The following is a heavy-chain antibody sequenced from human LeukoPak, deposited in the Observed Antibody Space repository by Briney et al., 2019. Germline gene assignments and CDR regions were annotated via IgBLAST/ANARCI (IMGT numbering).Heavy chain of an antibody. J-gene: IGHJ1*01. Sequence: PGGSLRLSCAASGSTFSSYAMHWVRQAPGKGLEWVAVISYDGSNKYYADSVKGRFTISRDNSKNTLYLQMNSLRAEDTAVYYCARDILTGSQSRFQHWGQGTLVTVSS. V-gene: IGHV3-30-3*01. CDR1: GSTFSSYA. CDR2: ISYDGSNK. D-gene: IGHD3-9*01. CDR3: ARDILTGSQSRFQH.